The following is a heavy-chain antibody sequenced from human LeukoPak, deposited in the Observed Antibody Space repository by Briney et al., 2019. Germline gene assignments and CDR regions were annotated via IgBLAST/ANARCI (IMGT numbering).Heavy chain of an antibody. CDR3: ARPWGYTSSSFDY. CDR1: GASIRTSTYS. D-gene: IGHD6-6*01. V-gene: IGHV4-39*01. CDR2: IDYRGST. Sequence: TSETLSLTCTVSGASIRTSTYSWGCIRQPSGSGLEATATIDYRGSTYYNPSLKGRVTISADTSKTQLSLTLSSVTAADTAVYYCARPWGYTSSSFDYWGQGTLVTVSS. J-gene: IGHJ4*02.